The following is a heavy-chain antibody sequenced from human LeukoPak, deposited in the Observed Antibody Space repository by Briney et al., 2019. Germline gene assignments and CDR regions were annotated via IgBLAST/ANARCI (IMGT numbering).Heavy chain of an antibody. V-gene: IGHV4-39*07. CDR2: LFHSGST. CDR3: ARARPGYSSGWSASFND. CDR1: GGSISTTSHY. Sequence: SETLSLTCTVSGGSISTTSHYWAWIRQPPGKGLEWVGSLFHSGSTYDNPSLKSRVTISVDTSNNQFSLNLNSVTAADTAVYYCARARPGYSSGWSASFNDWGQGTLVTVSS. J-gene: IGHJ4*02. D-gene: IGHD6-19*01.